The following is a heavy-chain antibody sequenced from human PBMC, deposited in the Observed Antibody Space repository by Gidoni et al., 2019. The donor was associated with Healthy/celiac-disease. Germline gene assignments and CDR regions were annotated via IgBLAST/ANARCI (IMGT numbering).Heavy chain of an antibody. CDR1: GSPFNRYY. J-gene: IGHJ3*02. D-gene: IGHD3-3*01. Sequence: QVQLVQAGAEVKKPGASVKVSCKASGSPFNRYYMPWVRQAPGQGLEWMGIINPSGGSTSYAQKFQGRVTMTRDTSTSTVYMELSSLRSEDTAVYYCARVVRYDFWSGYYPDAFDIWGQGTMVTVSS. V-gene: IGHV1-46*02. CDR3: ARVVRYDFWSGYYPDAFDI. CDR2: INPSGGST.